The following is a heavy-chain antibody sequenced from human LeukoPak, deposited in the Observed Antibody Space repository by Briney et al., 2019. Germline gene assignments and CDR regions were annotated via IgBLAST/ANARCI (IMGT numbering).Heavy chain of an antibody. CDR3: ARDKKSGESSEIDY. CDR1: GFTFSNYW. Sequence: GGSLRLSCAASGFTFSNYWVHWVRQAPGKGLVWVSRINRDGSTTKYADSVKGRFTVSRDNAKKTLNLQMNNLSAEDTAVYYCARDKKSGESSEIDYWGQGTLVTVSS. CDR2: INRDGSTT. D-gene: IGHD3-10*01. J-gene: IGHJ4*02. V-gene: IGHV3-74*03.